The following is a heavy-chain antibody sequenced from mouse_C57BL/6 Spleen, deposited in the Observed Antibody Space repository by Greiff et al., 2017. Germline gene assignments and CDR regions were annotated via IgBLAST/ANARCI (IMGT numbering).Heavy chain of an antibody. V-gene: IGHV14-2*01. CDR3: ARGSSYWYFDV. Sequence: VQLQQSGAELVKPGASVKLSCTASGFNIKDYYMHWVKQRTEQGLEWIGRIDPEDGEPKYAPKFQGKATIAADTSSNTAYLQLSNLTSEDTAVYYCARGSSYWYFDVWGTGTTVTVSS. J-gene: IGHJ1*03. CDR2: IDPEDGEP. CDR1: GFNIKDYY. D-gene: IGHD1-1*01.